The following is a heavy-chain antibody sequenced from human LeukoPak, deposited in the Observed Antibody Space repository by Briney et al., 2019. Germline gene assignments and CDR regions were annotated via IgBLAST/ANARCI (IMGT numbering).Heavy chain of an antibody. Sequence: ASVKVSFKASGYTFSSYHLHWVRQAPGQGLEWMGRLNPNTGGTNYAQNFQGRVTMTRDTSISTVYMELSSLRSDDTALYYCARVPRSGSYIYFDYWGQGTLVTVSS. CDR3: ARVPRSGSYIYFDY. CDR1: GYTFSSYH. CDR2: LNPNTGGT. V-gene: IGHV1-2*06. J-gene: IGHJ4*02. D-gene: IGHD3-10*01.